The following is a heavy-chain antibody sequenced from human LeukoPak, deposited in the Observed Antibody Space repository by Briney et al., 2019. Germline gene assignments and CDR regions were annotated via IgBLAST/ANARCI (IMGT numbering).Heavy chain of an antibody. CDR3: ARGYSSSWTNWFDP. V-gene: IGHV4-34*01. CDR1: GGSFSGYY. Sequence: SETLSLTCAVYGGSFSGYYWSWIRQPPGKGLEWIGEINHSGSTNYNPSLKSRVTISVDTSKNQFSLKLSSVTAADTAVYYCARGYSSSWTNWFDPWGQGTLVTVSS. CDR2: INHSGST. D-gene: IGHD6-13*01. J-gene: IGHJ5*02.